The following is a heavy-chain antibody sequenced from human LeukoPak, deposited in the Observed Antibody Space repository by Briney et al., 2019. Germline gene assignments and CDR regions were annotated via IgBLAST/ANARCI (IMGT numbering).Heavy chain of an antibody. Sequence: PGGSLRLSCAASGFTVSSNYMSWVRQAPGKGLEWVSVIYSGGSTYYADSVKGRFTISRDNSKNTLYLQMNSLRAEDTAVYYCAREGDRIAAAGIDYWGQGTLVTVSS. CDR2: IYSGGST. J-gene: IGHJ4*02. CDR3: AREGDRIAAAGIDY. V-gene: IGHV3-66*01. D-gene: IGHD6-13*01. CDR1: GFTVSSNY.